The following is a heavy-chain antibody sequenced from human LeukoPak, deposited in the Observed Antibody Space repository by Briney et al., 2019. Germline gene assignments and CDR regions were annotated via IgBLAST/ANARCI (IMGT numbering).Heavy chain of an antibody. Sequence: PSETLPLTCTVSGGSISSYYWSWIRQPPGKGLEWIGYIYYSGSTNYNPSLKSRVTISVDTSKNQFSLKLSSVTAADTAVYYCARSYGSGSSPDYWGQGTLVTVSS. D-gene: IGHD3-10*01. CDR3: ARSYGSGSSPDY. V-gene: IGHV4-59*01. J-gene: IGHJ4*02. CDR2: IYYSGST. CDR1: GGSISSYY.